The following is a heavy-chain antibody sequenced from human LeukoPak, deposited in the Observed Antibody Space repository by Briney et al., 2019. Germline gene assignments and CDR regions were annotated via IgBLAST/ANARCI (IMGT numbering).Heavy chain of an antibody. CDR2: IKQDGSEK. CDR1: GFTFSSYW. D-gene: IGHD4-17*01. Sequence: GGSPRLSCAASGFTFSSYWMSWVRQAPGKGLEWVANIKQDGSEKYYVDSVKGRFTISRDNAKNSLYLQMNSLRAEDTAVYYCARDYGDYGAPTHMYNWFDPWGQGTLVTVSS. CDR3: ARDYGDYGAPTHMYNWFDP. J-gene: IGHJ5*02. V-gene: IGHV3-7*01.